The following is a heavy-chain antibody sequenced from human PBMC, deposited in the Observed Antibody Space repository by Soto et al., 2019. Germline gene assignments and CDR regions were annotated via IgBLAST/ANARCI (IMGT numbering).Heavy chain of an antibody. CDR3: AKDGGAEGYFGNWLDP. V-gene: IGHV1-69*15. Sequence: QVHLVQSGAEVKKPGSSVNVSCKASGGTFSNYAITWVRQAPGQGIEWVGRIIPISGTTNVAQKFQGRVTITADESTTRAYMEPSGLRSADTAVYYCAKDGGAEGYFGNWLDPWGQGTLVTVSS. CDR2: IIPISGTT. D-gene: IGHD1-26*01. J-gene: IGHJ5*02. CDR1: GGTFSNYA.